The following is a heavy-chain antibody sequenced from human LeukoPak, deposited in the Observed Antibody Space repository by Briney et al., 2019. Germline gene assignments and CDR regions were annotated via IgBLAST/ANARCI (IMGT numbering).Heavy chain of an antibody. CDR3: ARGRRYCSSTTCYGMYYSDY. CDR2: INTDTGNP. D-gene: IGHD2-2*01. V-gene: IGHV7-4-1*02. Sequence: GASVKVSCKASGYTFTDYAVNWVRQAPGQGLEWMGWINTDTGNPTYAQGFTGRFVFSLDTSVSTAYLQISSLKAEDTAVYYCARGRRYCSSTTCYGMYYSDYWGQGTLVTVSS. CDR1: GYTFTDYA. J-gene: IGHJ4*02.